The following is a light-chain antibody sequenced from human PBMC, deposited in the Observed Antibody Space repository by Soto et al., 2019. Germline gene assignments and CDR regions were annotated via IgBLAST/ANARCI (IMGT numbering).Light chain of an antibody. CDR2: VAS. Sequence: EIVLPQSPGTLSLSPGERATLSCRASQSVSNNYLAWYQQKPGQAPRLLIYVASNRATGIPDRFSGSGSGTDFTLTISRLEPEDFAVYYCQQYGSSGTFGQGTKVDIK. J-gene: IGKJ1*01. V-gene: IGKV3-20*01. CDR1: QSVSNNY. CDR3: QQYGSSGT.